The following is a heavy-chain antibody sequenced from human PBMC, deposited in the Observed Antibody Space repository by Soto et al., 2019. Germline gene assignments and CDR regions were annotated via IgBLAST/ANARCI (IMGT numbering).Heavy chain of an antibody. J-gene: IGHJ1*01. D-gene: IGHD6-13*01. CDR1: GFTFSDYY. Sequence: GGSLRLSCAASGFTFSDYYIHWIRRAPGKGLEWISYISGNGEIIQYAASARGRFTISRDNAKNSLYLQMNSLRAEDTAVYYCARDLGSSWYPEYFQHWGQGTLVTVPQ. CDR2: ISGNGEII. V-gene: IGHV3-11*04. CDR3: ARDLGSSWYPEYFQH.